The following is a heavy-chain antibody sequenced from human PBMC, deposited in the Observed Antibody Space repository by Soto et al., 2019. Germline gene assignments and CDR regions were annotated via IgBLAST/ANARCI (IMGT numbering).Heavy chain of an antibody. V-gene: IGHV4-39*01. D-gene: IGHD3-10*01. CDR2: IYYSGST. CDR1: GGSISSSSYY. Sequence: QRELQESGPGLVKPSETLSLTCTVSGGSISSSSYYWGWIRQPPGKGLEWIGSIYYSGSTYYNPSLKSRVTLSVDTSKNQFSRKLSSVTAADTAVYYCARPRVNRWFHPWGQGTLVTVSS. J-gene: IGHJ5*02. CDR3: ARPRVNRWFHP.